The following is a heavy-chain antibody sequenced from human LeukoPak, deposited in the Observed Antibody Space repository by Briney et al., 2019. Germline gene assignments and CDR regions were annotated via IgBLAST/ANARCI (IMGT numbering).Heavy chain of an antibody. D-gene: IGHD3-10*01. V-gene: IGHV3-66*01. CDR3: ARDPGYGLGVDYGDY. J-gene: IGHJ4*02. Sequence: GGSLRPSCAASGFTVSGNYMSWVRQAPGKGLEWLSVIHRGGNTYYADSVKGRFTISRDSSKNTVFLQMDSLRAEDTAVYYCARDPGYGLGVDYGDYWGQGTLVTVSS. CDR2: IHRGGNT. CDR1: GFTVSGNY.